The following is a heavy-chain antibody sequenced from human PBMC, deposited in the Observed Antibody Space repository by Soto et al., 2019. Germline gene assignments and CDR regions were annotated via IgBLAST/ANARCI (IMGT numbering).Heavy chain of an antibody. D-gene: IGHD2-2*01. V-gene: IGHV4-39*01. CDR3: ATPASRGV. Sequence: SEALSRTFTVTAHPISARCYFWAWIRQPTGKGLEWIGSIHYSGSTYYNPSLKSRVTVSVDTSKNQFSLKLSSVTAADTAVYYCATPASRGVWGQGTTVT. J-gene: IGHJ6*02. CDR2: IHYSGST. CDR1: AHPISARCYF.